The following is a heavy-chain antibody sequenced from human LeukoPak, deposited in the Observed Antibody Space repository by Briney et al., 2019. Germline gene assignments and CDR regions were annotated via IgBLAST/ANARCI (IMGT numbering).Heavy chain of an antibody. CDR3: ARLRPGYSSSSGGYFDY. Sequence: SETLSLTCTVSGGSISSYYWSWIRQPPGKGLEWIRYIYTSGSTNYNPSLKSRVTISVDTSKNQFSLKLSSVTAADTAVYYCARLRPGYSSSSGGYFDYWGQGTLVTVSS. J-gene: IGHJ4*02. CDR2: IYTSGST. V-gene: IGHV4-4*09. CDR1: GGSISSYY. D-gene: IGHD6-6*01.